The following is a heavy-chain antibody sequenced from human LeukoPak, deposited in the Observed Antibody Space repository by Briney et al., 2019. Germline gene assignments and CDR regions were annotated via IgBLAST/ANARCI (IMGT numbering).Heavy chain of an antibody. CDR2: ISPYRGNT. V-gene: IGHV1-18*01. D-gene: IGHD3-10*01. CDR3: ARDLDGSGSYYTDY. Sequence: GASVKVSCKTSGYTFIICGISWVRQAPGQGLEWMGWISPYRGNTNYVQKFQGRVTMTTDTSTSTAYMELRSLRSDDTAVYYCARDLDGSGSYYTDYWGQGTLVTVSS. CDR1: GYTFIICG. J-gene: IGHJ4*02.